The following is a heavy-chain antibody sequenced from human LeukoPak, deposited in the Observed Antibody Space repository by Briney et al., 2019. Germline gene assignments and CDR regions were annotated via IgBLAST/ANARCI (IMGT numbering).Heavy chain of an antibody. CDR3: ARVFLGYCASTCSALHFDP. D-gene: IGHD2-8*01. J-gene: IGHJ5*02. V-gene: IGHV4-31*03. Sequence: SETLSLTCTVSGAYISDDYYYWSWIRQPAGKGLEWIGSIYVTENTYYNPSLKSRLTISVDTSKNQFSLRMNSVTAADTAVYYCARVFLGYCASTCSALHFDPWGQGTLVTVSS. CDR1: GAYISDDYYY. CDR2: IYVTENT.